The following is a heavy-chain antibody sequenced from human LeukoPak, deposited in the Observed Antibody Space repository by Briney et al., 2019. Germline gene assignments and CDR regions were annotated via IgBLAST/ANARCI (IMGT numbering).Heavy chain of an antibody. D-gene: IGHD6-13*01. CDR3: ARYSSSWYWGLDY. J-gene: IGHJ4*02. V-gene: IGHV4-34*01. CDR2: INHSGST. Sequence: SETLSLTCAVYGGSLSGYYWSWIRQPPGKGREWIGEINHSGSTNYNPSLKSRVTISVDTTKNQFSLKLSSVTAADTAVYYCARYSSSWYWGLDYWGQGTLVTVSS. CDR1: GGSLSGYY.